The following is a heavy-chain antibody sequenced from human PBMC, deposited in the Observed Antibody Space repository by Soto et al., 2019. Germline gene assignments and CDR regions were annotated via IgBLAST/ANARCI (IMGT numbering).Heavy chain of an antibody. V-gene: IGHV5-10-1*01. CDR3: ASQKDCTNVVCYNYALDI. J-gene: IGHJ3*02. CDR1: GYSFTSYW. Sequence: PGESLKISCKGSGYSFTSYWISWVRQLPGKGLEWMGRIDPSDSYTNYSPSFQGHVTISADKSTSTAYLQWSSLKASDTAMYYCASQKDCTNVVCYNYALDIWGQGTMVTVSS. CDR2: IDPSDSYT. D-gene: IGHD2-8*01.